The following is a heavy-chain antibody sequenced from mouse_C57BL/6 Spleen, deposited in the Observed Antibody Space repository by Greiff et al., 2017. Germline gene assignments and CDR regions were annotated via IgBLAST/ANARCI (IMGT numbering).Heavy chain of an antibody. CDR1: GYTFTDYY. Sequence: VQLQQSGPELVKPGASVKISCKASGYTFTDYYMNWVKQSHGKSLEWIGDINPNNGGTSYNQKFKGKATLTVDKSSSTAYMELRSLTSEDSAVYYCARVPYGNYLPYYFDYWGQGTTRTVSS. CDR2: INPNNGGT. J-gene: IGHJ2*01. CDR3: ARVPYGNYLPYYFDY. V-gene: IGHV1-26*01. D-gene: IGHD2-1*01.